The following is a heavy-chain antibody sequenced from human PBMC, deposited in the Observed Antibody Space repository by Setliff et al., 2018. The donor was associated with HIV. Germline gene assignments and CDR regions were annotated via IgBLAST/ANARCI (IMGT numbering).Heavy chain of an antibody. CDR1: GFRLSSYW. Sequence: PGESLKISCEASGFRLSSYWMTWVRQLPRKGLDWVASINQDGSEKSYGDSVKGRFTISRDNSKNSLYLQMNALKDDDTAIYYCARGEPAYQFWSGYWYFFNYWGQGALVTVSS. CDR3: ARGEPAYQFWSGYWYFFNY. CDR2: INQDGSEK. V-gene: IGHV3-7*01. D-gene: IGHD3-3*02. J-gene: IGHJ4*02.